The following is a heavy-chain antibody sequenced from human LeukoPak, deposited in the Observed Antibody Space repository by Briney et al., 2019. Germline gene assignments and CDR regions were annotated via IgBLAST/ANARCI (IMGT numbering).Heavy chain of an antibody. V-gene: IGHV4-59*01. CDR1: GGSISNYY. CDR2: IYYIGST. D-gene: IGHD2-21*01. CDR3: ARYSGNCGGDCYPDY. Sequence: SETLSLTCTVSGGSISNYYWSWIRQPPGKGLEWIGYIYYIGSTNYNPSLKSRVTISVDTSKNQFSLKLSSVTAADTAMYYCARYSGNCGGDCYPDYWGQGTLVTVSS. J-gene: IGHJ4*02.